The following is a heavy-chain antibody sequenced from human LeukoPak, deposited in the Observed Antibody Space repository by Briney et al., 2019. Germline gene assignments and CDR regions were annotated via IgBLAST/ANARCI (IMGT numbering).Heavy chain of an antibody. J-gene: IGHJ4*02. D-gene: IGHD2-2*01. CDR2: ISGSGTII. V-gene: IGHV3-48*01. Sequence: GGSLRLSCAASGFTFSSYSMNWVRQAPGKGLEWVSYISGSGTIIYYADSVKGRFTISRDNAKNSLYLQMNSLRAEDTALYYCARGRSTFDYWGQGTLVTVSS. CDR3: ARGRSTFDY. CDR1: GFTFSSYS.